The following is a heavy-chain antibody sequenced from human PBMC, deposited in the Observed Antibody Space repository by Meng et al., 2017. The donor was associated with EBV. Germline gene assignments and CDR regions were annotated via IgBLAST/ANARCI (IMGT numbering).Heavy chain of an antibody. V-gene: IGHV1-69*06. CDR3: ARAEIAAAGRLDY. CDR2: IIPIFGTE. J-gene: IGHJ4*02. D-gene: IGHD6-13*01. CDR1: VGTFSSYA. Sequence: VVLVKSGAEVKEPGYSVKVSCKASVGTFSSYAISWVRQAPGKGIEWMGGIIPIFGTENYAQKFRGRVTITADKSTRTAYMELRSLRSEDTAVYYCARAEIAAAGRLDYWGQGTLVTVSS.